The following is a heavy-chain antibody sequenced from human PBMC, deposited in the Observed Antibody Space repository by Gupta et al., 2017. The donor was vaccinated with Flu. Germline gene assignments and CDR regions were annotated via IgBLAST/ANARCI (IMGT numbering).Heavy chain of an antibody. J-gene: IGHJ4*02. CDR2: ISAYNGNT. CDR3: ARDTIFFIVGATRVPFDY. Sequence: QVQLVQSGAEVKKPGASVKVSCKASGYTFTSYGISWVRQAPGQGLEWMGWISAYNGNTNYAQKLQGRVTMTTDTSTSTAYMELRSLRSDDTAVYYCARDTIFFIVGATRVPFDYWGQGTLVTVSS. D-gene: IGHD1-26*01. V-gene: IGHV1-18*01. CDR1: GYTFTSYG.